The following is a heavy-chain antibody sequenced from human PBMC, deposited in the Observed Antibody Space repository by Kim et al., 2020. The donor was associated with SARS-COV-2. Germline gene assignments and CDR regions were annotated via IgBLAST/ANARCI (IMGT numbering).Heavy chain of an antibody. CDR2: ISGSGGST. D-gene: IGHD3-22*01. Sequence: GGSLRLSCAASGFTFSSYAMSWVRQAPGKGLEWVSAISGSGGSTYYADSVKGRFTISRDNSKNTLYLQMNSLRAEDTAVYYCAKVGPMIVVYSTQLPPGAWFDPWGQGTLVTVSS. J-gene: IGHJ5*02. V-gene: IGHV3-23*01. CDR3: AKVGPMIVVYSTQLPPGAWFDP. CDR1: GFTFSSYA.